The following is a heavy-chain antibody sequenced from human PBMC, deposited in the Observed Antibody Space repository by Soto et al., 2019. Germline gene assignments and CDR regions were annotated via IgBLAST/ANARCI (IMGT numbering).Heavy chain of an antibody. D-gene: IGHD2-21*01. CDR2: IYYTGST. CDR1: GGSISNNY. V-gene: IGHV4-59*08. Sequence: TSETLSLTCTVSGGSISNNYWTWIRQPPGKGLEWIGYIYYTGSTSYNSSFKSRVTISIDTPKNLFSLTLSSVTAADTAVYYCARIAGTNLDSWGQGTPVTVSS. CDR3: ARIAGTNLDS. J-gene: IGHJ4*02.